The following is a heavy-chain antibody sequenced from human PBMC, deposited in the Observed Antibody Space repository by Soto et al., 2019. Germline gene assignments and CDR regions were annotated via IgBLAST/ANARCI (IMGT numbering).Heavy chain of an antibody. CDR1: GGTFSSYA. J-gene: IGHJ5*02. CDR2: IIPIFGTA. V-gene: IGHV1-69*01. CDR3: ARGGPTYNWNYAGWFDP. Sequence: QVQLVQSGAEVKKPGSSVKVSCKASGGTFSSYAISWVRQAPGQGLEWVGGIIPIFGTANYAQKFQGRVTITADESTSTAYMELSSLRSEDTAVYYCARGGPTYNWNYAGWFDPWGQGTLVTVSS. D-gene: IGHD1-7*01.